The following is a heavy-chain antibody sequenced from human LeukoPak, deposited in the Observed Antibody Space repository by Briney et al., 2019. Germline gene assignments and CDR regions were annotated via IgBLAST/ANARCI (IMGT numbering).Heavy chain of an antibody. V-gene: IGHV4-4*07. CDR2: IYTSGST. J-gene: IGHJ5*02. CDR3: ARSQARLGWFDP. D-gene: IGHD6-19*01. Sequence: PSETLSLTCTVSGDSISRYYWSWIRQPAGKGLEWIGRIYTSGSTNYNPSLKSRVTMSVDTSKNQFSLKLTSVTAADTAVYYCARSQARLGWFDPWGQGALVTVSS. CDR1: GDSISRYY.